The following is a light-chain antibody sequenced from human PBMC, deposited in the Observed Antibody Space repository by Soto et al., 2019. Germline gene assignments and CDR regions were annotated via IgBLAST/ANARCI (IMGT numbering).Light chain of an antibody. CDR3: CSYAGSNYYV. V-gene: IGLV2-23*01. Sequence: QSVLTQPASVSGSPGQSITISCTGTSNEVGSYNLVSWYQHHPGKAPKLMIFEGSKRPSGVSNRFSGSKSDNTASLTISGLRAEDEADFYCCSYAGSNYYVFGTGTKVTV. CDR1: SNEVGSYNL. CDR2: EGS. J-gene: IGLJ1*01.